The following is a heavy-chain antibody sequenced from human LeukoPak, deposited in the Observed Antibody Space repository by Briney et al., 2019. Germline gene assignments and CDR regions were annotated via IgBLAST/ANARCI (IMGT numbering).Heavy chain of an antibody. CDR1: GGSFSGYY. V-gene: IGHV4-34*01. CDR2: INHSGST. CDR3: ARDRYYGSGSYYNPRRGYFDY. J-gene: IGHJ4*02. D-gene: IGHD3-10*01. Sequence: SETLSLPCAAYGGSFSGYYWSWIRQPPGKGLEWIGEINHSGSTNYNPSLKSRVTISVDTSKNQFSLKLSSVTAADTAVYYCARDRYYGSGSYYNPRRGYFDYWGQGTLVTVSS.